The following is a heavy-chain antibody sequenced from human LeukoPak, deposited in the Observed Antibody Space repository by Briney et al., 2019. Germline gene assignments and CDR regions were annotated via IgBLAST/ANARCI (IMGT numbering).Heavy chain of an antibody. Sequence: GGSLRLSCAASGFTFSSYALSWVRQAPGKGLEWVSAISGSGDSTYYADSVQGRFTISRDNSNNTLYLQMNSLRAEDTAVYYCAKGSTSWSGFGYYFDYWGQGTLVTVSS. CDR3: AKGSTSWSGFGYYFDY. D-gene: IGHD6-6*01. V-gene: IGHV3-23*01. CDR1: GFTFSSYA. J-gene: IGHJ4*02. CDR2: ISGSGDST.